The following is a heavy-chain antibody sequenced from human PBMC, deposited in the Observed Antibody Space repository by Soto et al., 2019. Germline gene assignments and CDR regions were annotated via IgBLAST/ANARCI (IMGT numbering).Heavy chain of an antibody. D-gene: IGHD1-26*01. Sequence: SETLSLTCAVSGYSISSGYYWGCIRQPPGKGLEWIGSIYHSGSTYYNPSLKSRVTISVDTSKNQFSLKLSSVTAADTAVYYCARDQLGATAFDYWGQGTLVTVSS. V-gene: IGHV4-38-2*02. CDR2: IYHSGST. J-gene: IGHJ4*02. CDR1: GYSISSGYY. CDR3: ARDQLGATAFDY.